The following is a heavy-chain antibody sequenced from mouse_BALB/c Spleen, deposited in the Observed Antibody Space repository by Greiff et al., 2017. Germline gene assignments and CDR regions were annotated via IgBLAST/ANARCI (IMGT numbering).Heavy chain of an antibody. CDR2: IWAGGST. D-gene: IGHD1-2*01. CDR1: GFSLTSYG. Sequence: QVQLKESGPGLVAPSQSLSITCTVSGFSLTSYGVHWVRQPPGKGLEWLGVIWAGGSTNYNSALMSRLSISKDNSKSQVFLKMNSLQTDDTAMYYCARGDYGYVNYAMDYWGQGTSVTVSS. CDR3: ARGDYGYVNYAMDY. V-gene: IGHV2-9*02. J-gene: IGHJ4*01.